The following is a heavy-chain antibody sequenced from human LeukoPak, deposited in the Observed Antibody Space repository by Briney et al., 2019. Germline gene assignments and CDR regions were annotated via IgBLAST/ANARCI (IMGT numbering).Heavy chain of an antibody. CDR1: GGTFSSYA. D-gene: IGHD4-11*01. V-gene: IGHV1-69*05. J-gene: IGHJ4*02. CDR2: IIPIFGTA. Sequence: GASVKVSCKASGGTFSSYAISWVRQAPGQGLEWMGGIIPIFGTANYAQKFQGRVTITTDESTSTAYMELSSLRSEDTAVYYCARGQTYSNYFDYWGQGTLVTVSS. CDR3: ARGQTYSNYFDY.